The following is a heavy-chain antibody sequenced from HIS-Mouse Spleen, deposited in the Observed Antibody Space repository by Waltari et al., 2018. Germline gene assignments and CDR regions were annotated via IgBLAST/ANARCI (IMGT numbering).Heavy chain of an antibody. J-gene: IGHJ4*02. Sequence: QVQLQESGPGLVKPSQTLSLTCTVSGGSISSGGYYWSWFRQHPGKGLEWIGYIYYSGSTYYNPSLKSRVTISVDTSKNQFSLKLSSVTAADTAVYYCARGEGRELKVDYWGQGTLVTVSS. CDR2: IYYSGST. V-gene: IGHV4-31*03. D-gene: IGHD1-7*01. CDR1: GGSISSGGYY. CDR3: ARGEGRELKVDY.